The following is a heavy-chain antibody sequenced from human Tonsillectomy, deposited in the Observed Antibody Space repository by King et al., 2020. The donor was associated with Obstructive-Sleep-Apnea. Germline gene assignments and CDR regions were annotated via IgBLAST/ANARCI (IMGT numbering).Heavy chain of an antibody. V-gene: IGHV3-21*01. J-gene: IGHJ4*02. CDR2: ISSGISYI. Sequence: VQLVESGGGLVKPGGSLRLSCAASGFTFSTYRMNWVRQAPGKGLEWVSSISSGISYIYYEDSVEGRFTISRDNAKNSLYLQLNSLRAEDTAVYYCAREGSTSFDYWGQGTLVTVSS. CDR1: GFTFSTYR. CDR3: AREGSTSFDY. D-gene: IGHD2-2*01.